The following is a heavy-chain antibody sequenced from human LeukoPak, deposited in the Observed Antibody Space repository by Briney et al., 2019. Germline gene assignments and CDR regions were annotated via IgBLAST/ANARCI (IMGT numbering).Heavy chain of an antibody. CDR1: GGSISSNY. D-gene: IGHD3-22*01. V-gene: IGHV4-59*01. CDR2: IYYTGSS. Sequence: SGTLSLTCTVSGGSISSNYWSWIRQPPGKGLEWMGYIYYTGSSNYSPSLKSRVSISVDTSKNQFSLKLSSVTAADTAVYYCARETYYYDSSGYPPAAFDIWGQGTMVTVSS. CDR3: ARETYYYDSSGYPPAAFDI. J-gene: IGHJ3*02.